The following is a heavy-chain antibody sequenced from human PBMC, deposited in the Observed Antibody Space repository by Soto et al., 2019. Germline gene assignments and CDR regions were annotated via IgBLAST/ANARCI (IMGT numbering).Heavy chain of an antibody. CDR1: GFAFGSYW. V-gene: IGHV3-74*01. J-gene: IGHJ4*02. CDR3: LRDQRHWNEFADQ. CDR2: ISQDGAIA. Sequence: VQLVESGGGLVQPGGSLRLSCAASGFAFGSYWMHWVRQAPGKGLVWVSRISQDGAIATQADSVKGRSTISRDKAKNTLSLQMNSLRADDTAVYYCLRDQRHWNEFADQWGQGTLVTVSS. D-gene: IGHD1-1*01.